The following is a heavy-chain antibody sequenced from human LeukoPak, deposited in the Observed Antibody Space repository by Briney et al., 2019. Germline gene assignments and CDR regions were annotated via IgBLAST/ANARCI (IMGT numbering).Heavy chain of an antibody. D-gene: IGHD1-1*01. CDR1: GGSISSYY. CDR2: IYYSGST. CDR3: ATGTGHYYYYYYMDV. V-gene: IGHV4-59*05. J-gene: IGHJ6*03. Sequence: SETLSLTCTVSGGSISSYYWSWIRQPPGKGLEWIGSIYYSGSTYYNPSLKSRVTISVDTSKNQFSLKLSSVTAADTAIYYCATGTGHYYYYYYMDVWGKGTTVTVSS.